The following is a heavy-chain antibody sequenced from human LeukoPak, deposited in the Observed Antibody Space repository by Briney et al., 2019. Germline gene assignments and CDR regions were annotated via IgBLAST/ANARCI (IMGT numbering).Heavy chain of an antibody. CDR3: AKGSYYDSSGSFYFDY. V-gene: IGHV3-23*01. CDR2: INGSGDNT. Sequence: GGSLRLSCAASGFTFSSYAMSWVRQAPGKGLEWVSGINGSGDNTYYADSVKGRFTISRDNSKNTLYVQVNSLGTEDTAAYYCAKGSYYDSSGSFYFDYWGQGTLVTVSS. D-gene: IGHD3-22*01. J-gene: IGHJ4*02. CDR1: GFTFSSYA.